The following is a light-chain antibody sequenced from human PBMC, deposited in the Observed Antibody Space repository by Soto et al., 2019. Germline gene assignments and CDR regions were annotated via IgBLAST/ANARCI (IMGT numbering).Light chain of an antibody. Sequence: DIVMTQTPLSLSVTPGQSASISCKSSRSLLRSDGNTYLYWYLQKPGQSPQILIYDVSNRFSGVPDRFSGSGSGTDFTLKISRVEAEDVGVYYCMQSLELPLTFGGGTKVEIK. CDR1: RSLLRSDGNTY. CDR2: DVS. CDR3: MQSLELPLT. J-gene: IGKJ4*01. V-gene: IGKV2D-29*02.